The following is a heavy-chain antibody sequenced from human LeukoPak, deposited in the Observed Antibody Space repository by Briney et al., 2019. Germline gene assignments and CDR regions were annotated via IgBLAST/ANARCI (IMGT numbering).Heavy chain of an antibody. J-gene: IGHJ4*02. CDR1: GFDFSNSF. CDR2: ISSRSTTR. Sequence: GGSLRLSCTASGFDFSNSFMSWVRQAPGKGLEWISYISSRSTTRYYADSVKGRFTISRDNGKNTVYLQMNNLRVDDTAVFYCGKGSLAVAATPLDFWGQGTLVTVSS. CDR3: GKGSLAVAATPLDF. D-gene: IGHD6-19*01. V-gene: IGHV3-11*01.